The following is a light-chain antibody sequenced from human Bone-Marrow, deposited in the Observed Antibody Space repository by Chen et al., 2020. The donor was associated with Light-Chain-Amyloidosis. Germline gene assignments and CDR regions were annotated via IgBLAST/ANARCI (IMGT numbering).Light chain of an antibody. CDR3: CSYACSWV. J-gene: IGLJ1*01. CDR2: GNN. CDR1: TYNIGAGLD. V-gene: IGLV1-40*01. Sequence: QSVLPQPPSVSGAPGLTLTISCTGSTYNIGAGLDVHWYQQLPGTVPKLLIYGNNNRPSGVPGRFSGSKSGTSASLAISGLQAEDEADYYCCSYACSWVFGTGTKVTVL.